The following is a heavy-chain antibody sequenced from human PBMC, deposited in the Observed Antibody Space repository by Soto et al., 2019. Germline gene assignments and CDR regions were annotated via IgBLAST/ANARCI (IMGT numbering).Heavy chain of an antibody. CDR2: IYSGGST. CDR3: ARDSIAGGYYYYYGLDV. D-gene: IGHD6-13*01. V-gene: IGHV3-53*01. Sequence: EVQVVESGGDLIQPGGSLRLSCAASGFTVSSNYTSWVRQAPGKGLEWVSIIYSGGSTYYADSVKGRFTISRDNSKNTLYLQMNSLRAEDTAVYYCARDSIAGGYYYYYGLDVWGQGTTVTVSS. CDR1: GFTVSSNY. J-gene: IGHJ6*02.